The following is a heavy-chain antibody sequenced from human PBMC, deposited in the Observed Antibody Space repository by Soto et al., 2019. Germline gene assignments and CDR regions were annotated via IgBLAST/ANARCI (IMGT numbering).Heavy chain of an antibody. CDR2: IYYSGTT. J-gene: IGHJ4*02. Sequence: SETLSLTCSVSGGSISSSPYYWGWIRQPPGKGLEWLGTIYYSGTTSYNPSLKSRVIISVDTSNNQLFLKLRSVTAADTAVYYCARHRQYYDTSGYQQRYFDYWGQGTQVTVS. CDR3: ARHRQYYDTSGYQQRYFDY. CDR1: GGSISSSPYY. D-gene: IGHD3-22*01. V-gene: IGHV4-39*01.